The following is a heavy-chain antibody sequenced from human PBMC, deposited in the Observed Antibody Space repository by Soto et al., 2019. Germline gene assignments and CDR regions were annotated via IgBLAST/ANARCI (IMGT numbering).Heavy chain of an antibody. J-gene: IGHJ6*02. Sequence: GGSLRLSCAASGFTFSSYAMSSVRQAPGKGLEWVSAISGSGGSTYYADSVKGRFTISRDNSKNTLYLQMNSLRAEDTAVYYCAKGALRYVFWSGYPPDYYYGMDVWGQGTTVTVSS. V-gene: IGHV3-23*01. D-gene: IGHD3-3*01. CDR1: GFTFSSYA. CDR3: AKGALRYVFWSGYPPDYYYGMDV. CDR2: ISGSGGST.